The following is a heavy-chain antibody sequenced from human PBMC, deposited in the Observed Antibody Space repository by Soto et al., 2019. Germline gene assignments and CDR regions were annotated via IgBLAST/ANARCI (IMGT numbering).Heavy chain of an antibody. J-gene: IGHJ4*02. D-gene: IGHD6-13*01. V-gene: IGHV5-51*01. Sequence: GESLKISCEGFGYSLSSYWIAWVRQKPGKGLEWMGIIYPGDSYTRYSPSFQGQVTISADKSISTAYLQMSTVRAEDTAVYYCAKALCIGAAGSSYWGQGTLVTVSS. CDR1: GYSLSSYW. CDR3: AKALCIGAAGSSY. CDR2: IYPGDSYT.